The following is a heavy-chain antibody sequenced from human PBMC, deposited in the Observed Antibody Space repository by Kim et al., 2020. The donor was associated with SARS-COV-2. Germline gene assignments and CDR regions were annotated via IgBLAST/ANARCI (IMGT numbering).Heavy chain of an antibody. CDR3: ARVSRNYMDV. V-gene: IGHV3-48*03. J-gene: IGHJ6*03. CDR1: GFTFSTYE. Sequence: GGSLRLSCAASGFTFSTYEMNWVRQAPGKGLEWVSYISSSGTTIYYADSVKGRFTISRDNAKNSLYLQMNSLRVEDTAVYYCARVSRNYMDVWGKGTTVTVSS. CDR2: ISSSGTTI.